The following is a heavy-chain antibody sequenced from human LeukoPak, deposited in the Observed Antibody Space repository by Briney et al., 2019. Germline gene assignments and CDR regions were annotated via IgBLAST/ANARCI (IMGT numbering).Heavy chain of an antibody. CDR2: IYHSGST. J-gene: IGHJ6*03. Sequence: PSETLSLTCTVSGGSISSGDYYWSWIRQPPGKGLEWIGYIYHSGSTYYNPSLKSRVTISVDRSKNQFSLKLSSVTAADTAVYYCARAAGVEYSSSWYPYYYYYMDVWGKGTTVTVSS. CDR3: ARAAGVEYSSSWYPYYYYYMDV. D-gene: IGHD6-13*01. V-gene: IGHV4-30-2*01. CDR1: GGSISSGDYY.